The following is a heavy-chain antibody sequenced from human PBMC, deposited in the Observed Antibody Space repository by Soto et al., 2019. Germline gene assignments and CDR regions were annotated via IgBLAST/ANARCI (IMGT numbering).Heavy chain of an antibody. V-gene: IGHV4-34*01. CDR1: GGSFSGYY. CDR3: ARGHSVAGTLPDF. CDR2: INHSGST. Sequence: SETLSLTCAVYGGSFSGYYWSWIRQPPGKGLEWIGEINHSGSTNYNPSLKSRVTISVDTSKNQFSLKLSSVTAADSAVYYCARGHSVAGTLPDFWGQGTTVTVSS. J-gene: IGHJ6*02. D-gene: IGHD6-19*01.